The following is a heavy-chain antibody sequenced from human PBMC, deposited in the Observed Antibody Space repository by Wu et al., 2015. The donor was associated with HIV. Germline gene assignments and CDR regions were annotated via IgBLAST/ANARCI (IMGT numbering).Heavy chain of an antibody. CDR3: ARGVRRYSSSWCHSDF. J-gene: IGHJ4*02. V-gene: IGHV1-2*02. CDR1: GYTFTAYY. CDR2: INPNSGGT. Sequence: QVQLVQSGAEVKKPGASVKVSCKASGYTFTAYYMHWVRQAPGQGLEWMGWINPNSGGTDYAQKFQGRVTMTRDTSVTTAYMELNRLRSDDTAVYYCARGVRRYSSSWCHSDFWGQGTLVTVS. D-gene: IGHD6-13*01.